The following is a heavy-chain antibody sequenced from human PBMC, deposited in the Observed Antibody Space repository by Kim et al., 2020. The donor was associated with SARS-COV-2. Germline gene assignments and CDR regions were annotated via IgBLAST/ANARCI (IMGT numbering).Heavy chain of an antibody. V-gene: IGHV3-9*01. CDR2: ISWNSGSI. CDR1: GFTFDDYA. D-gene: IGHD3-22*01. CDR3: AKAGYDSRDGSXX. Sequence: GGSLRLSCAASGFTFDDYAMHWVRQAPGKGLEWVSGISWNSGSIGYADSVKGRFTISRDNAKNSLYLQMNSLRAEDTALYYCAKAGYDSRDGSXXWGQGTXXXXSS. J-gene: IGHJ4*02.